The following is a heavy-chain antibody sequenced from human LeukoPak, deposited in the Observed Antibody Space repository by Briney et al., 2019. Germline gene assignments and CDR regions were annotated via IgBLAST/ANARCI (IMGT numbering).Heavy chain of an antibody. Sequence: SETLSLTRAGYGGSFSGYYWGWIRQPPGEGLEWIGNIYYSGSTYFNPSLKSRLTISVDTSKNQCSLKLSAVTAADTAVYFCASVRRGFGESSKYYSYYYMDVWGNGTTVTISS. CDR1: GGSFSGYY. J-gene: IGHJ6*03. CDR3: ASVRRGFGESSKYYSYYYMDV. CDR2: IYYSGST. V-gene: IGHV4-34*01. D-gene: IGHD3-10*01.